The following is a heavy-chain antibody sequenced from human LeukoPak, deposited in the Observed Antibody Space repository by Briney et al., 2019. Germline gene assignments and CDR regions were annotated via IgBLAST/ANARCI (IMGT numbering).Heavy chain of an antibody. CDR1: GGSISSGSYY. V-gene: IGHV4-61*02. CDR3: ARADSSGYYPXPFDY. D-gene: IGHD3-22*01. Sequence: SQTLSLTCTVSGGSISSGSYYWSWIRQPAWKGLEWIGRIYTSGSTNYNPSLKSRVTISVDTSKNQFSPKLSSVTAADTAVYYCARADSSGYYPXPFDYWGQGTLVTVSS. J-gene: IGHJ4*02. CDR2: IYTSGST.